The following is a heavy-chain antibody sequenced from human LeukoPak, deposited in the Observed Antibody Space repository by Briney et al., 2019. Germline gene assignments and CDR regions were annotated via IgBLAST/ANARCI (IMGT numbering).Heavy chain of an antibody. CDR2: ISSSGSTI. J-gene: IGHJ4*02. D-gene: IGHD3-10*01. Sequence: GGSLRLSCAASGFTFSSYEMNWVRQAPGQGLEWVSYISSSGSTIYYADSVKGRFTISRDNAKNSLYLQMNSLRAEDTAVYYCARAALGRDGYYDYWGQGTLVTVSS. CDR1: GFTFSSYE. CDR3: ARAALGRDGYYDY. V-gene: IGHV3-48*03.